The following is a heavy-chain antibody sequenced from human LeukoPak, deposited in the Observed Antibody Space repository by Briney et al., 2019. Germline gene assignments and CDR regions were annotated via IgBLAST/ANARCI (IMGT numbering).Heavy chain of an antibody. CDR1: GYTFTGYY. D-gene: IGHD6-19*01. CDR2: INPNSGGT. V-gene: IGHV1-2*02. J-gene: IGHJ4*02. CDR3: ASSSGWYSGPENYFDY. Sequence: GASVKVSCKASGYTFTGYYMHWVRQAPGQGLEWMGWINPNSGGTNYAQKFQGRVTMTRDTSISTAYMELSRLRSDDTAVYYCASSSGWYSGPENYFDYWGQGTLVTASS.